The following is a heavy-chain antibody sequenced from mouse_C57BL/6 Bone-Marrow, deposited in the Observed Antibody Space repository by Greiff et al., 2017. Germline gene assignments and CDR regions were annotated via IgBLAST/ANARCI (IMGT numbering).Heavy chain of an antibody. CDR3: ARPYGGNYSYYFDY. V-gene: IGHV1-81*01. CDR1: GYTFTSYG. D-gene: IGHD1-1*02. Sequence: QVQLKQSGAELARPGASVKLSCKASGYTFTSYGISWVKQRTGQGLEWIGEIYPRSGNTYYNEKFKGKATLTADKSSSTAYMELRSLTSESSAVYFAARPYGGNYSYYFDYWGQGTTLTVSS. CDR2: IYPRSGNT. J-gene: IGHJ2*01.